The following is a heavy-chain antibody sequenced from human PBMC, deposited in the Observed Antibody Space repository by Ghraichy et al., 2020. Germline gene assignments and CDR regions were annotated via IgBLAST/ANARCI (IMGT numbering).Heavy chain of an antibody. Sequence: GGSLRLSCTASEVTVSANFMSWVRQAPGKGLEWVSPMSGGGSTYYADSVRGRFTISRDSSKNTLYLQMNSLRGEDTAVFYCARVTRGGNSGYAFDIWGQGTMVTVSS. D-gene: IGHD4-23*01. CDR3: ARVTRGGNSGYAFDI. CDR2: MSGGGST. CDR1: EVTVSANF. J-gene: IGHJ3*02. V-gene: IGHV3-66*01.